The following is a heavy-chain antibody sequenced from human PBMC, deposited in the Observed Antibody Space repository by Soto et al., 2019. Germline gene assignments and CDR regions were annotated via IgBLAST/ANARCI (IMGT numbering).Heavy chain of an antibody. CDR3: ARGWSIAAARFDY. D-gene: IGHD6-13*01. V-gene: IGHV4-34*01. Sequence: SETLSLTCAVYGGSFSGYYWSWIRQPPRKGLEWIGEINHSGSTNYNPSLRSRVTISVDTSKNQFSLKLSSVTAADTAVYYCARGWSIAAARFDYWGQGTLVTVSS. CDR2: INHSGST. CDR1: GGSFSGYY. J-gene: IGHJ4*02.